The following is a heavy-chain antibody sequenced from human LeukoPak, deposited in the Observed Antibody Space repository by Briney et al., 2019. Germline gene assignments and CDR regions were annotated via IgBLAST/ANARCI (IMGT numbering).Heavy chain of an antibody. CDR3: ARTSSYSSSSGAYFDY. V-gene: IGHV4-39*01. D-gene: IGHD6-6*01. CDR1: GGSLSSSSYY. CDR2: IYYSGST. J-gene: IGHJ4*02. Sequence: SETLSLTCPVSGGSLSSSSYYWGWIRQPPGKGLEWIGSIYYSGSTYYNPSLKSRVTISVDTSKNQFSLKLSSVTAADTAVYYCARTSSYSSSSGAYFDYWGQGTLVTVSS.